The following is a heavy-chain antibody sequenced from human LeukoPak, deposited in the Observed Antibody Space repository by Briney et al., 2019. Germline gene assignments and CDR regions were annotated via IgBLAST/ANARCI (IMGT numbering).Heavy chain of an antibody. J-gene: IGHJ3*02. Sequence: GGSLRLSCAASGFTFSSYWMSWLRQAPGKGLEWVTNIKQDGSEKYYVDSVKGRFTISRDNAKNSLYLQMNSLRAEDTAVYYCARDLKGDAFDIWGQGTMVTVSS. V-gene: IGHV3-7*01. CDR2: IKQDGSEK. D-gene: IGHD3-9*01. CDR3: ARDLKGDAFDI. CDR1: GFTFSSYW.